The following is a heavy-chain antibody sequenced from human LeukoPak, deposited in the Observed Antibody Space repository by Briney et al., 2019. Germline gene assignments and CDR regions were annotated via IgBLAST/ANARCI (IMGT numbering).Heavy chain of an antibody. D-gene: IGHD5-18*01. J-gene: IGHJ4*02. Sequence: GGSLRLSCVVSGFTFSDYAMSWVRQAPEKGLDWVSVISGSAHKIRYADSVKGRFTISRDNSENTVYLQMNNLRAEDAALYYCAGRPTGYSSGYVYWGQGALVTVSS. V-gene: IGHV3-23*01. CDR1: GFTFSDYA. CDR3: AGRPTGYSSGYVY. CDR2: ISGSAHKI.